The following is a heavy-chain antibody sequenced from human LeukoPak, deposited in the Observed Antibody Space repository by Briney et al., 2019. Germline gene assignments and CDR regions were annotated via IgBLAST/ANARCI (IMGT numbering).Heavy chain of an antibody. Sequence: PGGSLRLSCAASGFTFSDYYMSWIRQAPGKGLEWVAVLSFDATNKDYAKSVKGRFTISRDNSKNTLYLQMNSLRAEDTAVYYCARGSSDWYGYLDLWGRGTLVTVSS. CDR1: GFTFSDYY. CDR2: LSFDATNK. V-gene: IGHV3-30*03. D-gene: IGHD6-19*01. CDR3: ARGSSDWYGYLDL. J-gene: IGHJ2*01.